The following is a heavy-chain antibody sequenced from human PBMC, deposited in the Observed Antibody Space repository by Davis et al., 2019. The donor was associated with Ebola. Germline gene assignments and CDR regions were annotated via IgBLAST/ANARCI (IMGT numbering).Heavy chain of an antibody. J-gene: IGHJ6*02. CDR1: GFTFSSYW. CDR2: INSDGSST. V-gene: IGHV3-74*01. CDR3: ASELAAAGTLVYYYGMDV. Sequence: LKISCAASGFTFSSYWMHWVRQAPGKGLVWVSRINSDGSSTSYADSVKGRFTISRDNAKNTLYLQMNSLRAEDTAVYYCASELAAAGTLVYYYGMDVWGQGTTVTVSS. D-gene: IGHD6-13*01.